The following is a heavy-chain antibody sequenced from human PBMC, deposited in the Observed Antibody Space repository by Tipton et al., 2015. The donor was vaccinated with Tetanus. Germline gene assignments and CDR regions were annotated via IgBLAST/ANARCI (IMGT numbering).Heavy chain of an antibody. CDR1: GYTFTSYY. J-gene: IGHJ5*02. Sequence: QVQLVQSGAEVKKPGASVKVSCKASGYTFTSYYMHWVRQAPGQGLEWMGIINPSGGSTSYAQKFQGRVTMTRDTSTNTVYMELSSLRSEDTAVYYCARVFIAVAGHNWFDPWGQGTLVTVSS. D-gene: IGHD6-19*01. V-gene: IGHV1-46*01. CDR3: ARVFIAVAGHNWFDP. CDR2: INPSGGST.